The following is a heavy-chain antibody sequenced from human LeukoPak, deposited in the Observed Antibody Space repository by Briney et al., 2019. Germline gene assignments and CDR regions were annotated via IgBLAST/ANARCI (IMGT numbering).Heavy chain of an antibody. CDR3: AKNLNGGNTHSDY. J-gene: IGHJ4*02. CDR1: GFIFSSYA. CDR2: ISGGDTST. Sequence: GGSLRLSCAASGFIFSSYAMNWVRQAPGKGLEWASTISGGDTSTFYADSVKGRFTISRDNSKNTLYLQMNNLRAEDTAVYYCAKNLNGGNTHSDYWGQGTLVTVSS. V-gene: IGHV3-23*01. D-gene: IGHD4-23*01.